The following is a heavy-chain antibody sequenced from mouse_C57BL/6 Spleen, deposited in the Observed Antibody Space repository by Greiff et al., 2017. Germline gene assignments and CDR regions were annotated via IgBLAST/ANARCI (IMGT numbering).Heavy chain of an antibody. CDR1: GYAFSSYW. Sequence: QVQLQQSGAELVKPGASVKISCKASGYAFSSYWMNWVKQRPGKGLEWIGQIYPGDGDTTYNGKFKGKATLTADKSSSTAYMQLSSLTSEDSAVYFCARYWDSYAMDYWGQGTSVTVSS. J-gene: IGHJ4*01. CDR3: ARYWDSYAMDY. V-gene: IGHV1-80*01. CDR2: IYPGDGDT. D-gene: IGHD4-1*01.